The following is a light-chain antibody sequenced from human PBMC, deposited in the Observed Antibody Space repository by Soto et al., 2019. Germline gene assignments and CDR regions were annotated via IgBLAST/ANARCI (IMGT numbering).Light chain of an antibody. J-gene: IGKJ4*01. CDR1: QDVNIY. V-gene: IGKV3D-15*01. Sequence: EILMTQSPATLSVSPGERATLSCRANQDVNIYLAWYQQKHGQAPRLLISGASTRATGILARFSGSGSGTEFTLTISSLQSEDVAVYYCQQYGNWPLTFGGGTNVEIK. CDR3: QQYGNWPLT. CDR2: GAS.